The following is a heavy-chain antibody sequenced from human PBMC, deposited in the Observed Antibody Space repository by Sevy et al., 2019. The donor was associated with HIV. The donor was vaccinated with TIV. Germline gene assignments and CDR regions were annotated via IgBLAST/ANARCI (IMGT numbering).Heavy chain of an antibody. D-gene: IGHD1-26*01. CDR3: TRWSGSQSIFDY. V-gene: IGHV3-49*04. J-gene: IGHJ4*02. Sequence: GGSLRLSCTTSGFTFGDYCMSWVRQAPGKGLEWISFIKSKAYGGTTGNAAPVKGRFTISRDDSKSIAYLQMNNLQTEDTAVYFCTRWSGSQSIFDYWGRGTLVTVSS. CDR2: IKSKAYGGTT. CDR1: GFTFGDYC.